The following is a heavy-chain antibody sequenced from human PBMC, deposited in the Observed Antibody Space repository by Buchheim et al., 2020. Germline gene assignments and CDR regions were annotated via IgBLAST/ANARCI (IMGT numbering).Heavy chain of an antibody. V-gene: IGHV1-69*02. CDR1: GGTFSSYT. CDR2: IIPILGIA. Sequence: QVQLVQSGAEVKKPGSSVKVYCKASGGTFSSYTISWVRQAPGQGLEWMGRIIPILGIANYAQKFQGRVTITADKYTSTAYMELSSLRSEDTAVYYCARGAKYGGKKGGFDYWGQGTL. D-gene: IGHD4-23*01. J-gene: IGHJ4*02. CDR3: ARGAKYGGKKGGFDY.